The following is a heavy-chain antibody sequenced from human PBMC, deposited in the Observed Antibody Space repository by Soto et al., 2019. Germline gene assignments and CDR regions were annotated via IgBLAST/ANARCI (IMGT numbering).Heavy chain of an antibody. D-gene: IGHD6-13*01. J-gene: IGHJ6*02. V-gene: IGHV2-26*01. CDR2: IFSNDEK. Sequence: QVTLKESGPVLVKPTETLTLTCTVSGFSLSNARMGVRWIRQPPGKALELLAHIFSNDEKTYSTSLKSRLTISQDTSKSQVVLTMTNMDPVDTATYYCARFLAAAGNYYYYGMDVWGQGTTVTVSS. CDR1: GFSLSNARMG. CDR3: ARFLAAAGNYYYYGMDV.